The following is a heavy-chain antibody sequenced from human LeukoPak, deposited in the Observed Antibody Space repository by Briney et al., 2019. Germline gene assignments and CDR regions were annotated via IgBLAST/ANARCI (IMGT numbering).Heavy chain of an antibody. V-gene: IGHV3-30*18. J-gene: IGHJ3*02. Sequence: GGSLRLSCAASGFTFSSYGMHWVCQAPGKGLECVAVISYDGSNKYYADSVKGRFTISRDNSKKTLYQQMNSMRAEDTAVYYCAKEWDYDILTGPLAAFDIWGQGTMVTVSS. CDR3: AKEWDYDILTGPLAAFDI. CDR1: GFTFSSYG. CDR2: ISYDGSNK. D-gene: IGHD3-9*01.